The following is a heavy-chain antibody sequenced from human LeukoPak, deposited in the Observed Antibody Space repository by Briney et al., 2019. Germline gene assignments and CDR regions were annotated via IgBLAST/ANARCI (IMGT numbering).Heavy chain of an antibody. V-gene: IGHV6-1*01. D-gene: IGHD5-12*01. CDR1: GDSVSSNSAA. CDR3: AKTTDVDIVATIGYNWFDP. Sequence: SQTLSPTCAISGDSVSSNSAAWNWIRQSPSRGLEWLGRTYYRSKWYNDYAVSVKSRITINPDTSKNQFSLQLNSVTPEDTAVYYCAKTTDVDIVATIGYNWFDPWGQGTLVTVSS. J-gene: IGHJ5*02. CDR2: TYYRSKWYN.